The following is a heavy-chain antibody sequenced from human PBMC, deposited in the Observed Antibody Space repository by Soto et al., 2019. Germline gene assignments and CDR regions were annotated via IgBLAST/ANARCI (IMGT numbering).Heavy chain of an antibody. V-gene: IGHV2-5*01. J-gene: IGHJ4*02. Sequence: QITLKESGPTLVKPTQTLTLTCTFSGFSLSTSGVGVGWIRQPPGKALEWLALIYWNDDKRYSPSLKSRLTITKNTSKNQVVLTMTNMDPVDTATYYCAHRSSNHYDFWSGYIDYWGQGTLVTVSS. CDR2: IYWNDDK. CDR3: AHRSSNHYDFWSGYIDY. D-gene: IGHD3-3*01. CDR1: GFSLSTSGVG.